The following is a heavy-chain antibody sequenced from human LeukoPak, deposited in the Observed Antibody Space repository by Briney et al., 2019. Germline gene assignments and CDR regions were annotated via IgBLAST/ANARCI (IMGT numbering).Heavy chain of an antibody. Sequence: PSETLSLTCAVYGGSFSGYYWSWIRQPPGKGLEWIGYIYYSGSTNYNPSLKSRVTISVDTSKNQFSLKLSSVTAADTAVYYCARPRTIFGVVGAAFDVWGQGTMVTVSS. V-gene: IGHV4-59*01. D-gene: IGHD3-3*01. J-gene: IGHJ3*01. CDR2: IYYSGST. CDR1: GGSFSGYY. CDR3: ARPRTIFGVVGAAFDV.